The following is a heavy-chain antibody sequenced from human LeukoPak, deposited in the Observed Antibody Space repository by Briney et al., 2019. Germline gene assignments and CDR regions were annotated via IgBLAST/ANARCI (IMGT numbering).Heavy chain of an antibody. CDR3: ARGRDTGYGYSGMDV. V-gene: IGHV4-59*01. J-gene: IGHJ6*02. CDR2: IYDSGTT. D-gene: IGHD5-18*01. Sequence: SETLSLTCTVSGGSISGYYLSWIRQSPEKGLEWIGYIYDSGTTNYNPSLKSRVLMSVDTSKTQVSLKVKSVTAADTAVYYCARGRDTGYGYSGMDVWGQGTTVTVSS. CDR1: GGSISGYY.